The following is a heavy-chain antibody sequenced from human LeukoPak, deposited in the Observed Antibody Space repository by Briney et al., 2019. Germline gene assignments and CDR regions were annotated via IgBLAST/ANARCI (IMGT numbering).Heavy chain of an antibody. Sequence: GGSLRLSCAASGFTFNGYAMHWVRQAPGKGLEWVANIQKDGSEKHYVAPVEGRFTISRDNAENSLFLQLNSLRVDDTAVYYCVRLWDSSGFFGYWGQGALVTVSS. D-gene: IGHD3-22*01. CDR3: VRLWDSSGFFGY. J-gene: IGHJ4*02. CDR2: IQKDGSEK. V-gene: IGHV3-7*01. CDR1: GFTFNGYA.